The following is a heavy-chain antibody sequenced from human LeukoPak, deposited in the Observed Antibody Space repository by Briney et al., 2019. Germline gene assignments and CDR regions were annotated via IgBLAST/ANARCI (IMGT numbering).Heavy chain of an antibody. Sequence: SVKVSCKASGGTFSSYAISWVRQAPGQGLEWMGGIIPVFGTANYAQKFQGRVTITADEFPRTAYMELRSLSSDDPAVYYCARGRQLHLGELFPFAEFFQPWGQGTLVTVFS. CDR1: GGTFSSYA. J-gene: IGHJ1*01. V-gene: IGHV1-69*13. CDR2: IIPVFGTA. CDR3: ARGRQLHLGELFPFAEFFQP. D-gene: IGHD3-16*01.